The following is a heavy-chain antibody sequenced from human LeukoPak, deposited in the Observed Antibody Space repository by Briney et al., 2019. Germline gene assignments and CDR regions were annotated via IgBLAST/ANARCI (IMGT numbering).Heavy chain of an antibody. V-gene: IGHV3-7*01. J-gene: IGHJ4*02. CDR1: GFTFSSYW. CDR3: ARRRCSSASCFFDF. Sequence: GGSLRLSCVASGFTFSSYWMSWVRQAPGKGLEWVANIKPDGSEKYYVDPVKGRFTISRDNAKKSLYLQLNSLRAEDTAVYYCARRRCSSASCFFDFWGQGTLVTVSS. D-gene: IGHD2-2*01. CDR2: IKPDGSEK.